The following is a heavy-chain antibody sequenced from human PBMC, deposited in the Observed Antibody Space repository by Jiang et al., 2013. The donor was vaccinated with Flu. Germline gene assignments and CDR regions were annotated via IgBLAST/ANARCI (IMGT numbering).Heavy chain of an antibody. CDR2: IRSKAYGGTT. CDR1: GFTFGDYA. Sequence: QLVESGGGLVQPGRSLRLSCTASGFTFGDYAMSWVRQAPGKGLEWVGFIRSKAYGGTTEYAASVKGRFTISRDDSKSIAYLQMNSLKTEDTAVYYCTRGVLVGGYYYYGMDVWGQGTTVTVSS. D-gene: IGHD3-10*01. CDR3: TRGVLVGGYYYYGMDV. V-gene: IGHV3-49*04. J-gene: IGHJ6*02.